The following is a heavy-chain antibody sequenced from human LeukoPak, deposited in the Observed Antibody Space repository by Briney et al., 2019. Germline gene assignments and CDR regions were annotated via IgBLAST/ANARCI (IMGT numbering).Heavy chain of an antibody. V-gene: IGHV1-8*01. D-gene: IGHD6-13*01. CDR1: GYTFTSYD. Sequence: ASVKVSCKASGYTFTSYDINWVRQAPGQGLEWMGWMYLNSGNTGYAQNLEGRVFMIRSTYISTAYMELISLRIEDTAVDYCWRRGYTSSWKYGMDVWGQGTTVTVSS. CDR2: MYLNSGNT. CDR3: WRRGYTSSWKYGMDV. J-gene: IGHJ6*02.